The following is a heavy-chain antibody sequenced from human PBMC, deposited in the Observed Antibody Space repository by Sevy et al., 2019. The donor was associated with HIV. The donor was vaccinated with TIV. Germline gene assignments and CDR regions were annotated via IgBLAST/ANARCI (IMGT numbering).Heavy chain of an antibody. D-gene: IGHD3-22*01. Sequence: SETLSLTCAVYGGSFSGYYWSWIRQPPGKGLEWIGEINHSGSTNYNPSLKRRVTISVDTSKNQFSLKLSSVTAADTAVYYCARVDHLAYYYDSSGYSTGYWGQGTLVTVSS. J-gene: IGHJ4*02. CDR1: GGSFSGYY. CDR2: INHSGST. CDR3: ARVDHLAYYYDSSGYSTGY. V-gene: IGHV4-34*01.